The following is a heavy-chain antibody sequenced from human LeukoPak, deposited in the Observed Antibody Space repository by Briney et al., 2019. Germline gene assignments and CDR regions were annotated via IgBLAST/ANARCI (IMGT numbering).Heavy chain of an antibody. D-gene: IGHD5-12*01. V-gene: IGHV4-59*01. CDR1: GGSISSYY. J-gene: IGHJ4*02. Sequence: SETLSLTCTVSGGSISSYYWSWIRQPPGKGLEWIGCIYYSGSTNYNPSLKSRVTISVDTSKNQFSLKLSSVTAADTAVYYCARVNVDIVATITGGYYYFDYWGQGTLVTVSS. CDR3: ARVNVDIVATITGGYYYFDY. CDR2: IYYSGST.